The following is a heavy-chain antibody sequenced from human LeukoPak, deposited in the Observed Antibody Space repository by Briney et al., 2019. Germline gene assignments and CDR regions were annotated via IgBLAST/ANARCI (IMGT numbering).Heavy chain of an antibody. CDR2: IKSKGDGETT. CDR3: TTDLGLTMIRGVIVN. Sequence: GGSLRLSCAASGFTFTNAWMSWVRQAPGQGLEWVGRIKSKGDGETTDNAAPVKGRFTMSRDDSKATLSLQMNSLTAEDTAVYYCTTDLGLTMIRGVIVNWGQGALVTVSS. J-gene: IGHJ4*02. V-gene: IGHV3-15*01. D-gene: IGHD3-10*01. CDR1: GFTFTNAW.